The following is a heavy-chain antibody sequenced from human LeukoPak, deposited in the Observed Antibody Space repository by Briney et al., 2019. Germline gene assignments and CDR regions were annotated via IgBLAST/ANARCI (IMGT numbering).Heavy chain of an antibody. CDR2: INAGNGNT. CDR1: GYTFTSYA. CDR3: ARVYVRYDGYNLGY. V-gene: IGHV1-3*01. Sequence: ASVKVSCKASGYTFTSYAMHWVRQAPGQRLEWMGWINAGNGNTEYSQKFQGRVTITRDTSASTAYMELSSLRSEDTAVYYCARVYVRYDGYNLGYWGQGTLVTVSS. D-gene: IGHD5-24*01. J-gene: IGHJ4*02.